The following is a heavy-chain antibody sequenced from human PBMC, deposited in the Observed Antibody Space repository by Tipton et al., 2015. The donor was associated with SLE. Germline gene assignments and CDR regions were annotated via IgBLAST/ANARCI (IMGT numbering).Heavy chain of an antibody. CDR1: GYNFSTYA. J-gene: IGHJ6*03. D-gene: IGHD1-1*01. CDR2: ISGYNGNT. V-gene: IGHV1-18*01. Sequence: QSGPEVKKPGASVKISCKASGYNFSTYAISWVRQAPGQGLEWVGWISGYNGNTNYAQKLRDRVTVTTDTSTSTAYMELKSLRSDDTAVYYCAREMEWVPFIDVWGKGTTVTVSS. CDR3: AREMEWVPFIDV.